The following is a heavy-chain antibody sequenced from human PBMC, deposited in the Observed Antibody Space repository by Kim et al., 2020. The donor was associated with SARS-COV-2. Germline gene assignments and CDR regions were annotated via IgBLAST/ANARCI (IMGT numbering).Heavy chain of an antibody. CDR3: ARDSARGYSYGYCFDL. J-gene: IGHJ2*01. D-gene: IGHD5-18*01. Sequence: SETLSLTCTVSGGSISSGGYYWSWIRQHPGKGLEWIGYIYYSGSTYYNPSLKSRVTISVDTSKNQFSLKLSSVTAADTAVYYCARDSARGYSYGYCFDLWGRGTLVTVSS. V-gene: IGHV4-31*03. CDR2: IYYSGST. CDR1: GGSISSGGYY.